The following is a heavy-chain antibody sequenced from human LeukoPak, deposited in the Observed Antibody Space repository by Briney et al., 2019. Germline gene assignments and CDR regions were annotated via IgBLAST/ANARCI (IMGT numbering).Heavy chain of an antibody. CDR3: ALRGLYCSASTCGGALHI. CDR1: GGSISSYY. Sequence: SETLSLTCTVSGGSISSYYWTWIRQPAGKGLEWIGSIYTSGTTNYNPSLKSRVTMSVDTSKGQLSLKLASVTAADTAVYYCALRGLYCSASTCGGALHIWGQGTMVTVSS. J-gene: IGHJ3*02. CDR2: IYTSGTT. D-gene: IGHD2-15*01. V-gene: IGHV4-4*07.